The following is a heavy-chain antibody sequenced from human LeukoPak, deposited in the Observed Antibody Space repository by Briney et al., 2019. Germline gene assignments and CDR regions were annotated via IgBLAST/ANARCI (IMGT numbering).Heavy chain of an antibody. J-gene: IGHJ2*01. D-gene: IGHD3-10*01. CDR1: GFTIATKY. CDR2: IYSGATT. Sequence: GGSLRLSCAASGFTIATKYMNSVCQAPRKGLEWGSIIYSGATTYYADSVRGRFTISRDTSKNTVSLQMNSLRAEDTAVYFCARLGDHYHWNLDLWGRGTLVTVSS. CDR3: ARLGDHYHWNLDL. V-gene: IGHV3-53*01.